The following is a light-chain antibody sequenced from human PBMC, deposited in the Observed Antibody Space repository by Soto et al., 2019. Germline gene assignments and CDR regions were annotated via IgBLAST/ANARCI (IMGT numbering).Light chain of an antibody. Sequence: QSALTQPASVSGSPGQSINISCTGTSSDVGSYNLVSWYQQHPGKAPKLMIYEGSKRPSGVSNRFSGSKSGNTASLTISGLQAEDEADYYCCSYAGYVFGTGTKLTVL. CDR2: EGS. V-gene: IGLV2-23*01. CDR1: SSDVGSYNL. CDR3: CSYAGYV. J-gene: IGLJ1*01.